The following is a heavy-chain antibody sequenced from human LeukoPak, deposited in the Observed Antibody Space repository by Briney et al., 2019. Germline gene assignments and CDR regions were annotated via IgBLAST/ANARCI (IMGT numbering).Heavy chain of an antibody. CDR3: ARHRYSRGWLGTDY. J-gene: IGHJ4*02. D-gene: IGHD6-19*01. Sequence: GESLKISCKGSGYSFSSYWIGWVRQMPGKGPEWMGIINPGDSDTRYSPSLQGQVTVSVDKSITTAYLQWSSLKASDTAMYYCARHRYSRGWLGTDYWGQGTLVTVSS. CDR2: INPGDSDT. CDR1: GYSFSSYW. V-gene: IGHV5-51*01.